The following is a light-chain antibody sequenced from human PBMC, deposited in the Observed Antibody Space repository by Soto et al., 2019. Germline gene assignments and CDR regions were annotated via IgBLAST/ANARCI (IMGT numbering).Light chain of an antibody. V-gene: IGKV3-20*01. J-gene: IGKJ1*01. CDR2: GAS. CDR3: QQYGTSPTWT. Sequence: ESVLAQSPGTLSLSPGERATLSCRASQSVSSNHLAWYQQKPGQAPRLLIYGASTRATGIPDRFSGSGSGTDFTLTISRLEPEDSAVYYYQQYGTSPTWTFGQVTKVDIK. CDR1: QSVSSNH.